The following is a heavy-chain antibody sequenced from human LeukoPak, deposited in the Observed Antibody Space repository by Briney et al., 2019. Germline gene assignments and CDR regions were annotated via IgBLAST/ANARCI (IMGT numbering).Heavy chain of an antibody. J-gene: IGHJ4*02. CDR2: IYISGST. D-gene: IGHD7-27*01. V-gene: IGHV4-61*02. CDR1: GGSISSGTYY. CDR3: ARQRPWGLSRYFDY. Sequence: SESLSLTCTVSGGSISSGTYYWNWIRQPAGKGLEWIGRIYISGSTNYNPSLKSRVTISVDTSKNQFSLKLTSVTAADTAVYFCARQRPWGLSRYFDYWGQGTLVTVSS.